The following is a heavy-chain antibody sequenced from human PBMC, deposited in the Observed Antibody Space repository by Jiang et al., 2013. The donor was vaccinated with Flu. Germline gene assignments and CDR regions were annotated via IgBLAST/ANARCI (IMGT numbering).Heavy chain of an antibody. CDR1: GVQVSLATVVL. J-gene: IGHJ4*02. CDR2: TYYRSKWYN. V-gene: IGHV6-1*01. CDR3: TMGWHWFNY. D-gene: IGHD3-9*01. Sequence: ISGVQVSLATVVLGTGSGSPHPRGLEWLGKTYYRSKWYNDYPSFVKSRIIISPDTSKNQFSLQLSSVTPEDTAVYYCTMGWHWFNYWGQGTPVIVSS.